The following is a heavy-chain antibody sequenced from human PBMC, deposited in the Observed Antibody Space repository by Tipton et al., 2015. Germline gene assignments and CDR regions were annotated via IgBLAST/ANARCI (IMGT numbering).Heavy chain of an antibody. D-gene: IGHD6-13*01. CDR2: ISWNSGSI. J-gene: IGHJ4*02. CDR1: GFTFDDYA. Sequence: SLRLSCAASGFTFDDYAMHWVRQAPGKGLEWVSGISWNSGSIGYADSVKGRFTIYRDNAKNSLYLQMNSLRAEDTALYYCAREGSSWYFGVYWGQGTLVSVSS. CDR3: AREGSSWYFGVY. V-gene: IGHV3-9*01.